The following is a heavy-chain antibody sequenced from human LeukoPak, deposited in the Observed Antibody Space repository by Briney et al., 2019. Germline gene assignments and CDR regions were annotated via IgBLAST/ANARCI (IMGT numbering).Heavy chain of an antibody. V-gene: IGHV3-23*01. D-gene: IGHD6-19*01. J-gene: IGHJ4*02. CDR2: ISGSGDST. CDR1: GFTFSNYA. Sequence: GGSLKLSCAASGFTFSNYAMRWVRQAPGKGLEWVSGISGSGDSTYYADPVKGRFTISRDNSKNTLYLQMNSLRAEDTAVYYCARRSGIAVAGVFDYWGQGTLVTVSS. CDR3: ARRSGIAVAGVFDY.